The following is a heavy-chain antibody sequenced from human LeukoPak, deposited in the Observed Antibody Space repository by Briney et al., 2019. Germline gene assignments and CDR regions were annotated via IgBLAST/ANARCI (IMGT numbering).Heavy chain of an antibody. V-gene: IGHV4-59*12. CDR1: GGSISSYY. CDR3: ARSGGKGDYFDY. Sequence: SETLSLTCTVSGGSISSYYWSWIRQPPGKGLEWIGYIYHSGSTYYNPSLKSRVTISVDRSKNQFSLKLSSVTAADTAVYYCARSGGKGDYFDYWGQGTLVTVSS. CDR2: IYHSGST. J-gene: IGHJ4*02.